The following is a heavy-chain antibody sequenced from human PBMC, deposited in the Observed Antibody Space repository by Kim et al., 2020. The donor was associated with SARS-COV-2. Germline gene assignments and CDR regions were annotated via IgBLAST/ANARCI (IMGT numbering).Heavy chain of an antibody. D-gene: IGHD6-13*01. CDR3: AKDGLYSSSCNHFDY. J-gene: IGHJ4*02. Sequence: GGSLRLSCAASGFTFSSYGMHWVRQAPGKGLEWVAVISYDGSNKYYADSVKGRFTISRDNSKNTLYLQMNSLRAEDTAVYYCAKDGLYSSSCNHFDYWGQGTLVTVSS. CDR2: ISYDGSNK. CDR1: GFTFSSYG. V-gene: IGHV3-30*18.